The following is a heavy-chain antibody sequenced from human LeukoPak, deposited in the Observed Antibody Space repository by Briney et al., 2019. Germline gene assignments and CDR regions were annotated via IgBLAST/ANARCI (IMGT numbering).Heavy chain of an antibody. CDR2: INTDGSST. J-gene: IGHJ4*02. CDR3: AKPYASGYYFFDN. D-gene: IGHD5-12*01. CDR1: GFTFKNYW. Sequence: GGSLRLSCAASGFTFKNYWMHWVRQAPGKGLMWVSRINTDGSSTTYADSVKGRFTISRDNAKNTLYLQMNSLRAEDTAVYYCAKPYASGYYFFDNWGQGTLVTVSS. V-gene: IGHV3-74*01.